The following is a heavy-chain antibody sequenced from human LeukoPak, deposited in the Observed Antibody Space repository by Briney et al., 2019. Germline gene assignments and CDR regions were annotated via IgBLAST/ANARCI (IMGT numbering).Heavy chain of an antibody. Sequence: SETLSLTCTVSGGSISSGGYYWSWIRQPPGKGLEWIGYIYYSGSTYYNPSLKSRVTISVDTSKNQFSLKLSSVTAADTAVYYCARDRGPGHSSSWSSLPGLFDYWGQGTLVTVSS. J-gene: IGHJ4*02. V-gene: IGHV4-31*03. D-gene: IGHD6-13*01. CDR1: GGSISSGGYY. CDR3: ARDRGPGHSSSWSSLPGLFDY. CDR2: IYYSGST.